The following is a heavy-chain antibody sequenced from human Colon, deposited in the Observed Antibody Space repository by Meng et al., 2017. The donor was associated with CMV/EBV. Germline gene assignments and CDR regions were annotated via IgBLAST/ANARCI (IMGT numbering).Heavy chain of an antibody. Sequence: GGSLRLSCAASGFSFHAYPIHWVRQTPGKGLEWVAIVSHEGKNKNYAESVKGRFTISRDNSQNTVNLQMNSLRGDDTALYYCARGSNSSFDPWGQGTLVTVSS. CDR1: GFSFHAYP. J-gene: IGHJ5*02. V-gene: IGHV3-30*04. CDR3: ARGSNSSFDP. CDR2: VSHEGKNK. D-gene: IGHD4-11*01.